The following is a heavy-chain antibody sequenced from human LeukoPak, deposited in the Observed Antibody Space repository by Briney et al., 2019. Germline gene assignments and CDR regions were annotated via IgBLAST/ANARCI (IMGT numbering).Heavy chain of an antibody. CDR1: GYTSEDYG. V-gene: IGHV3-20*04. J-gene: IGHJ4*02. D-gene: IGHD3-22*01. CDR2: INWNGGST. CDR3: AREGVRYDSTGYYYYDYFDY. Sequence: GGSLRLSCPSRGYTSEDYGMSWVRQAPGKGPAWASGINWNGGSTGYADSVKGRFTISRDMAKNSLYLQMNSLRAEDTALYYCAREGVRYDSTGYYYYDYFDYWGQGTLVTVSS.